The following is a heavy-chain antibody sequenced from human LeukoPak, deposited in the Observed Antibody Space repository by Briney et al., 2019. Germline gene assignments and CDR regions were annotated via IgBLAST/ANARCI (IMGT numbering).Heavy chain of an antibody. Sequence: PGGSLRLSCAASGFTFSSYEMNWVCQAPGKGLEWVSYISSSGSTIYYADSVKGRFTISRDNAKNSLYLQMNSLRAEDTAVYYCARDQSSRARGAFDIWGQGTMVTVSS. V-gene: IGHV3-48*03. CDR1: GFTFSSYE. J-gene: IGHJ3*02. CDR2: ISSSGSTI. D-gene: IGHD3-10*01. CDR3: ARDQSSRARGAFDI.